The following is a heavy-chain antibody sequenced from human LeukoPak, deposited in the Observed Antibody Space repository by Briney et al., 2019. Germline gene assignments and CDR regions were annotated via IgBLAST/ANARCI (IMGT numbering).Heavy chain of an antibody. J-gene: IGHJ5*02. CDR1: GFTFSSYA. Sequence: GGSLRLSCAASGFTFSSYAMSWVRQAPGKGLEWVSTINGGGVNTHYADSVGGRFTISRDNSKNTSYLQMNSLRADDTAVYFCAKEERNSIFGVVTRFDPWGQGTLVTVSS. D-gene: IGHD3-3*01. V-gene: IGHV3-23*01. CDR3: AKEERNSIFGVVTRFDP. CDR2: INGGGVNT.